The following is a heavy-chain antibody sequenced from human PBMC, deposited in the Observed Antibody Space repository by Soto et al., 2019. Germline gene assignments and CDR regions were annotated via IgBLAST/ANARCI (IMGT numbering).Heavy chain of an antibody. Sequence: QVQLQESGPGLVKPSQTLSLTCTVSGGSISSGGYYWSWIRQHPGKGLEWIGYIYYSGSTYYNPSLKSRVTIAVDTSKNQFSLKLSSVTAADTAVYYCARMRVATIRRSGDFDYWGQGTLVTVSS. CDR3: ARMRVATIRRSGDFDY. CDR2: IYYSGST. D-gene: IGHD5-12*01. CDR1: GGSISSGGYY. J-gene: IGHJ4*02. V-gene: IGHV4-31*03.